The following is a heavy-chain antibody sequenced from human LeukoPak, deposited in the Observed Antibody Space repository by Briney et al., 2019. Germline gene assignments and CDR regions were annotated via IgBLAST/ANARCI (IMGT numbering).Heavy chain of an antibody. V-gene: IGHV3-23*01. Sequence: GGSLRLSSAASGFTFSSYAMSWVRQAPGKGLEWVSAISGSGGSTYYADSVKGRFTISRDNSKNTLYLQMNSLRAEDTAVYYCAGGSSATYYYYYGMDVWGQGTTVTVSS. CDR1: GFTFSSYA. CDR2: ISGSGGST. CDR3: AGGSSATYYYYYGMDV. J-gene: IGHJ6*02. D-gene: IGHD2-15*01.